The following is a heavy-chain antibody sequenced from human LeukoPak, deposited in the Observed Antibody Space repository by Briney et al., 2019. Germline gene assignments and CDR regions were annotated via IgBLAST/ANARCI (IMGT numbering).Heavy chain of an antibody. CDR1: GGTISGRY. CDR3: VVTQKWLAFDY. V-gene: IGHV4-59*08. J-gene: IGHJ4*02. CDR2: WRYDGSP. D-gene: IGHD6-19*01. Sequence: SETLSLTCAVSGGTISGRYWSWIRQPPGKGLEWIANWRYDGSPNYTPSLESRATISLDTSKNQFSLRLTSVTAADTAVYYCVVTQKWLAFDYWGQGILVTVAS.